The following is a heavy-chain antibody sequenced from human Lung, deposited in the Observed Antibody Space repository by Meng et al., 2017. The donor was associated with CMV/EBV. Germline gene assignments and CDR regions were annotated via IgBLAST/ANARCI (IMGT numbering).Heavy chain of an antibody. CDR2: IYYSGST. CDR1: GGSISSYY. Sequence: SXTXSLXCTVSGGSISSYYWSWIRQPPGKGLEWIGYIYYSGSTNYNPSLKSRVTISVDTSKNQFSLKLSSVTAADTAVYYCAREREDIVATGYFDYWGQGTPVTVSS. D-gene: IGHD5-12*01. CDR3: AREREDIVATGYFDY. V-gene: IGHV4-59*01. J-gene: IGHJ4*02.